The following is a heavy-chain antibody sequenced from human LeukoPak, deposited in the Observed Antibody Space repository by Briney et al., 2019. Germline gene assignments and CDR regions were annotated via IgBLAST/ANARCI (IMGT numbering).Heavy chain of an antibody. D-gene: IGHD6-19*01. CDR2: IGGSDGII. Sequence: PGGSLRLSCTASGFTLNDYYMSWIRQAPGKGLEWVSDIGGSDGIISYGDFVKGRFTISRDFAKNSLFLQMNSLRADDTAVYYCAREIVAGTFDRWGQGTLVTVSS. CDR3: AREIVAGTFDR. CDR1: GFTLNDYY. J-gene: IGHJ4*02. V-gene: IGHV3-11*01.